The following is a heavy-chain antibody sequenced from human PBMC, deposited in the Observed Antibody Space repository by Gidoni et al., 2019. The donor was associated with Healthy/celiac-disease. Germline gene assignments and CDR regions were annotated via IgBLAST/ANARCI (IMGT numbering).Heavy chain of an antibody. V-gene: IGHV3-53*01. CDR3: ARSVEYSGSPGAFDI. Sequence: EVQLVESGGGLLQPGGSLRLSCAASGFTVRSNYMSWVRQAPGTGLEWVSVMYSGGSTYYADSVKGRFTISRDNSKNTLYLQMNSLRAEDTAVYYCARSVEYSGSPGAFDIWGQGTMVTVSS. J-gene: IGHJ3*02. CDR1: GFTVRSNY. CDR2: MYSGGST. D-gene: IGHD1-26*01.